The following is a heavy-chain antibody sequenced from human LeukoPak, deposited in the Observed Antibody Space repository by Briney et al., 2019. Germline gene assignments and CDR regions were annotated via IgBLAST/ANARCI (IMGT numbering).Heavy chain of an antibody. V-gene: IGHV3-74*01. CDR1: GFTFSSYW. CDR3: AREGITGRPYYYYYGMDV. D-gene: IGHD1-20*01. CDR2: INSDGSST. J-gene: IGHJ6*02. Sequence: GGSLRLSCAASGFTFSSYWMHWVRHAPGKGLVWVSRINSDGSSTSYADSVKGRFTISRDNAKNTLYLQMNSLRAEDTAVYYCAREGITGRPYYYYYGMDVWGQGTTVTVSS.